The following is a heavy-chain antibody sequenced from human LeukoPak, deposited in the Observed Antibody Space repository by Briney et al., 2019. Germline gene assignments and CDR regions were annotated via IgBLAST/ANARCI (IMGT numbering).Heavy chain of an antibody. D-gene: IGHD2-15*01. J-gene: IGHJ5*02. Sequence: GGSLRLSCAASVFTFSSYGMHWVCQSPGEGREWVAFIRYDGSNKYYADSVKGRFTISRDNSKNTQYLQMNSLRAEDTDVYYCAQLTPTGHPWGQGTLVTVSS. CDR2: IRYDGSNK. V-gene: IGHV3-30*02. CDR1: VFTFSSYG. CDR3: AQLTPTGHP.